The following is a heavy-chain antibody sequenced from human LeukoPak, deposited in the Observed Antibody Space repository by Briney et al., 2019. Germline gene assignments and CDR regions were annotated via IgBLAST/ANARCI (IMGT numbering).Heavy chain of an antibody. CDR3: ACAREIDLAFDY. CDR1: GYSFTSYW. D-gene: IGHD5-24*01. CDR2: IYPGDSDT. Sequence: PGESLQISCQGSGYSFTSYWIGWVRQMHGKGLEWMGIIYPGDSDTRYSPSFQGQVTISADKSISTAYLQWSSLKASDTAMYYCACAREIDLAFDYWGQGTLVTVSS. J-gene: IGHJ4*02. V-gene: IGHV5-51*01.